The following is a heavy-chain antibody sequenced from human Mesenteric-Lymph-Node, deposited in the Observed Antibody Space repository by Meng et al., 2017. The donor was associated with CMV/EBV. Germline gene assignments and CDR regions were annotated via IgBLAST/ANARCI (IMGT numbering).Heavy chain of an antibody. Sequence: GESLKISCAASGFTFHDYTMHWVRQAPGKGLEWVSLINWESGGTNYADSVKGRFTISRDNSKNSLYLQMNSLRTEDTALYYCARAPYFWSGIDYWGQGTLVTVSS. CDR3: ARAPYFWSGIDY. V-gene: IGHV3-43*01. CDR2: INWESGGT. D-gene: IGHD3-3*01. J-gene: IGHJ4*02. CDR1: GFTFHDYT.